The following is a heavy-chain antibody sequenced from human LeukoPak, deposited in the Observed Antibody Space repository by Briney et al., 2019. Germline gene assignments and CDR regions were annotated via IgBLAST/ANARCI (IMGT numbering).Heavy chain of an antibody. Sequence: SETLSLTCTVSGGSISSSSYYWGWIRQPPGKGLEWIGSIYYSGSTYYNPSLKSRVTISVDTSKKQLSLKLSSVTAADTAVYYCARGGRAAASPYIDYWGQGTLVTVSS. J-gene: IGHJ4*02. V-gene: IGHV4-39*07. CDR2: IYYSGST. CDR1: GGSISSSSYY. CDR3: ARGGRAAASPYIDY. D-gene: IGHD6-13*01.